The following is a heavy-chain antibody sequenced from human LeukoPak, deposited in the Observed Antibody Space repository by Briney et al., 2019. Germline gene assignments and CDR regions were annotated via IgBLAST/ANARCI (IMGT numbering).Heavy chain of an antibody. CDR3: ARDGNQ. Sequence: SETLSLTCTVSGYSISSGYYWGWIRQPPGKGLEWIGSIYHSGSTYYNPSLKSRVTISVDTSKNQFSLKLSSVTAADTAVYYCARDGNQWGQGTLVTVSS. D-gene: IGHD1-26*01. CDR2: IYHSGST. J-gene: IGHJ4*02. V-gene: IGHV4-38-2*02. CDR1: GYSISSGYY.